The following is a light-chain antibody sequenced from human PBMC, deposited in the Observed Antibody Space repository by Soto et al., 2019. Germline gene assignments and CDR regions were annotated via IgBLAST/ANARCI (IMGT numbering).Light chain of an antibody. J-gene: IGKJ2*01. CDR2: AAS. CDR3: QQSYSTPT. V-gene: IGKV1-39*01. Sequence: DIQMTQSPSSLSASVGDRVTITCRASQSISSYLNWYQQKPGKAPKLLIYAASSLQSGVPSRFSGSAPGTDFTLTISSLQPEDFETYYCQQSYSTPTFGQGTKLEIK. CDR1: QSISSY.